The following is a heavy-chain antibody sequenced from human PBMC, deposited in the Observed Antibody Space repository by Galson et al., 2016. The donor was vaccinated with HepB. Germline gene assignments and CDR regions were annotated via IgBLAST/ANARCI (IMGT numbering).Heavy chain of an antibody. CDR2: IYPGDSDT. D-gene: IGHD1-26*01. Sequence: QSGAEVKKPGESLKISCTVSGYTFTTYWIAWVRQRPGKGLEWMGVIYPGDSDTRYSPSFQGQVTFSADKSINTAYLHWSSLRASDTAMYFCARPSLPSAYSWVDFWGQGTLVTVSS. CDR1: GYTFTTYW. J-gene: IGHJ5*01. CDR3: ARPSLPSAYSWVDF. V-gene: IGHV5-51*01.